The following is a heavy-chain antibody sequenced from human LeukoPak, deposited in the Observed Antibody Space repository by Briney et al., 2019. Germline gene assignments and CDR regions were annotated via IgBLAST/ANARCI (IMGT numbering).Heavy chain of an antibody. D-gene: IGHD3-10*01. V-gene: IGHV3-30-3*01. CDR1: GFTFSSYA. CDR2: ISYDGSNK. CDR3: ARDYYGSGSSDY. J-gene: IGHJ4*02. Sequence: GGSLRLSCAASGFTFSSYAMHWVRQAPGKGLEWVAVISYDGSNKYYADSVKGRFTISRDNSKNTLYLQMDSLRAEDTAVYYCARDYYGSGSSDYWGQGTLVTVSS.